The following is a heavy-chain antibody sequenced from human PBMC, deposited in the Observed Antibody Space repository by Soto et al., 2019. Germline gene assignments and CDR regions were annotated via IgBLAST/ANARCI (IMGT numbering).Heavy chain of an antibody. CDR1: GFSLSTSGVG. V-gene: IGHV2-5*02. CDR3: ATSSLLVGENDH. Sequence: QITLKESGPTLVKPTQTLTLTCTFSGFSLSTSGVGVGWIRQPPGKALEWLALIYWDDDKRYSPSLKSRLTITKDHSKNQVVLKKTHKDPVDPATYFCATSSLLVGENDHWGQGTLVTVSS. CDR2: IYWDDDK. D-gene: IGHD3-10*01. J-gene: IGHJ4*02.